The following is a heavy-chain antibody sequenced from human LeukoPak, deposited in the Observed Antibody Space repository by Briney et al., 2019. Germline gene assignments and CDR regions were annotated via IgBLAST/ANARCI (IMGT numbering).Heavy chain of an antibody. CDR3: TSSYGDSAPLWY. V-gene: IGHV3-15*01. CDR2: IKSKTDGGTT. D-gene: IGHD5-18*01. Sequence: GGSLRLSCAASEFTFSSAWMGWVRQAPGKGLEWVGRIKSKTDGGTTDYAAPVKGRFTISRDDSKNTLYLQMNSLKTEDTAVYYCTSSYGDSAPLWYWGQGTLVTVSS. CDR1: EFTFSSAW. J-gene: IGHJ4*02.